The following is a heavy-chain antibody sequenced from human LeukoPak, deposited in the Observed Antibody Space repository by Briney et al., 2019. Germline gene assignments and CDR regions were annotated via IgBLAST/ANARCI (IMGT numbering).Heavy chain of an antibody. Sequence: SETLSLTCTVSGYSISSGYYWGWIRQPPGKGLEWIGSIYHSGSTYYNPSLKSRVTISVDTSKNQFSLKLSSVTAADTAVYYCARPSCGGDCHFDYWDQGTLVTVSS. V-gene: IGHV4-38-2*02. J-gene: IGHJ4*02. D-gene: IGHD2-21*02. CDR3: ARPSCGGDCHFDY. CDR1: GYSISSGYY. CDR2: IYHSGST.